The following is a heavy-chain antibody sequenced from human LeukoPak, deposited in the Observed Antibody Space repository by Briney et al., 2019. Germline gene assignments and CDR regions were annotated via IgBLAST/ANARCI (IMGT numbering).Heavy chain of an antibody. Sequence: GGSLRLSCAASGFTFSSYSMHWVRQAPGKGLEWVAVISYNGSNKYYADSVKGRFTISRDNSKNTLYLQMNSLRAEDTAVYYCARDAAYFDYWGQGTLVTVSS. CDR2: ISYNGSNK. CDR1: GFTFSSYS. CDR3: ARDAAYFDY. V-gene: IGHV3-30-3*01. J-gene: IGHJ4*02. D-gene: IGHD6-13*01.